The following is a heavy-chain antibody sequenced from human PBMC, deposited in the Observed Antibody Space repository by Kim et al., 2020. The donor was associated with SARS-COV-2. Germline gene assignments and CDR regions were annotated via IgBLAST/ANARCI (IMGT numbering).Heavy chain of an antibody. D-gene: IGHD5-12*01. CDR3: ATTMRVPYYYYYMDV. Sequence: ASVKVSCKASGYTFTSYGISWVRQAPGQGLEWMGWISAYNGNTNYAQKLQGRVTMTTDTSTSTAYMELRSLRSDDTAVYYCATTMRVPYYYYYMDVWGKGTTVTVSS. CDR1: GYTFTSYG. CDR2: ISAYNGNT. V-gene: IGHV1-18*01. J-gene: IGHJ6*03.